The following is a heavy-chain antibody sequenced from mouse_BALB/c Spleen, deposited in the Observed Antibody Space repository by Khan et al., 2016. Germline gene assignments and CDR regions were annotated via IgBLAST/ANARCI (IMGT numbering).Heavy chain of an antibody. Sequence: EVQLVESGPDLVKPSQSLSLTCTVTGYSIPSHYSWHWIRHFPGNKLEWMGYIHYSGSTNYNPSLKSRISITRDTSKNQFFLQLNSVTTEDTATYYCATSTSGYWYYFDYWGPSTTLTVSS. CDR3: ATSTSGYWYYFDY. V-gene: IGHV3-1*02. CDR1: GYSIPSHYS. D-gene: IGHD3-1*01. J-gene: IGHJ2*01. CDR2: IHYSGST.